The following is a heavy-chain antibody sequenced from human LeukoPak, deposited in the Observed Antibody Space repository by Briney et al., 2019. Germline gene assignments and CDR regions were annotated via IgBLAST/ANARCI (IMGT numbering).Heavy chain of an antibody. J-gene: IGHJ4*02. Sequence: GSLRLSCAASGFTFSSYGMYWVRQAPGKGLEWVAFIRYDGSNKYYADSVKGRFTISRDNSKNTLYLQMNSLRAEDTAVYYCAKDYDFWSGYAKYYFDYWGQGTLVTVSS. V-gene: IGHV3-30*02. CDR1: GFTFSSYG. CDR3: AKDYDFWSGYAKYYFDY. D-gene: IGHD3-3*01. CDR2: IRYDGSNK.